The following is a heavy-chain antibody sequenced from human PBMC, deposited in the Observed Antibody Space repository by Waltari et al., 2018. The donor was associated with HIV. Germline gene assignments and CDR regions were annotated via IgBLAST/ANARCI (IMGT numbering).Heavy chain of an antibody. CDR1: GGSLSGYY. D-gene: IGHD3-22*01. V-gene: IGHV4-34*01. CDR3: ARGLYYYDSSGYRDNYFDY. Sequence: QVQLQQWGAGLLKPSETLSLTCAVYGGSLSGYYWSWIRQPPGKGLEWIGEINHSGSTNHNPPLMSRVTISVDTSKNQFSLKLSSVTAADTAVYYCARGLYYYDSSGYRDNYFDYWGQGTLVTVSS. J-gene: IGHJ4*02. CDR2: INHSGST.